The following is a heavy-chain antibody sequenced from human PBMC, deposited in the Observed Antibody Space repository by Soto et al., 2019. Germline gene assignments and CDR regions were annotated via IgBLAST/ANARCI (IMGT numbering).Heavy chain of an antibody. CDR3: ARVQAPRYVFWSGYYLPLGYGMDV. J-gene: IGHJ6*02. V-gene: IGHV4-59*01. D-gene: IGHD3-3*01. Sequence: PSETLSLTCTVSGGSISSYYWSWIRQPPGKGLEWIGYIYYSGSTNYNPSLKSRVTISVDTSKNQFSLKLSSVTAADTAVYYCARVQAPRYVFWSGYYLPLGYGMDVWGQGTTVTVSS. CDR1: GGSISSYY. CDR2: IYYSGST.